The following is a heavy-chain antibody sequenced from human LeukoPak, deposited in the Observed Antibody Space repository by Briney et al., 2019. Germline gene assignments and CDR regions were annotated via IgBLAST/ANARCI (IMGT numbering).Heavy chain of an antibody. Sequence: PSQTLSLTCTVSGGSISSGDYYWSWIRQPPGKGLEWIGEINHSGSTNYNPSLKSRVTISVDTSKNQFSLKLSSVTAADTAVYYCARGVVTAIRDFDYWGQGTLVTVSS. CDR1: GGSISSGDYY. D-gene: IGHD2-21*02. CDR3: ARGVVTAIRDFDY. CDR2: INHSGST. J-gene: IGHJ4*02. V-gene: IGHV4-30-4*08.